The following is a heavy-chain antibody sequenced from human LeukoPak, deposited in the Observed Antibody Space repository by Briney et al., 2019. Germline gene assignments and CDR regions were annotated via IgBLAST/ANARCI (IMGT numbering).Heavy chain of an antibody. CDR3: AKNLGPFDV. Sequence: GGSLRLSCAASGFTFSNYAMSWVRQAPGKGLEWVSVISGSGDNTHYADSVKGRFTISRDNSKNMLYLQLNSLRAGDTAMYYCAKNLGPFDVRGQGTMVTVSS. D-gene: IGHD3-16*01. CDR1: GFTFSNYA. J-gene: IGHJ3*01. V-gene: IGHV3-23*01. CDR2: ISGSGDNT.